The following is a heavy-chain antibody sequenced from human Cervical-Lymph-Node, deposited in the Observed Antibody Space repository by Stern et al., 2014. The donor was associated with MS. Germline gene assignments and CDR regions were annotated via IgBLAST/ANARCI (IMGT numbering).Heavy chain of an antibody. Sequence: VQLVQSGAEVKKPGSSVKVSCQASGGTFNVYAINWLRQAPGQGLEWMGGIIPIIGTANYAQKFQGRVTITADESTRTSAMQLSSLTSNDTAVYYCARDGRHTNNYGLDVWGQGTTATVSS. J-gene: IGHJ6*02. CDR3: ARDGRHTNNYGLDV. V-gene: IGHV1-69*01. CDR2: IIPIIGTA. CDR1: GGTFNVYA.